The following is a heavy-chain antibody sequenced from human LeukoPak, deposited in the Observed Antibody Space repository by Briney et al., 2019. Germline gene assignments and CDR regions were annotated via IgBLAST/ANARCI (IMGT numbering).Heavy chain of an antibody. CDR2: IRSDGSNK. CDR1: RFSFSTYD. D-gene: IGHD4-17*01. Sequence: GRCVGFSYEAWRFSFSTYDMHWVRQAPGKGLEGVTFIRSDGSNKYYADSVKGRFTISRDNSKNTLYLQMNSLRVEDTAVYYCYGEGYWGQGTLVTVSS. J-gene: IGHJ4*02. CDR3: YGEGY. V-gene: IGHV3-30*02.